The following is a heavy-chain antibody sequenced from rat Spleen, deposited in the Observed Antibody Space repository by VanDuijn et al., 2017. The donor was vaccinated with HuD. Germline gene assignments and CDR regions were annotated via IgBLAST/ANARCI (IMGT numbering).Heavy chain of an antibody. D-gene: IGHD1-8*01. CDR1: GYSITSHY. V-gene: IGHV3-1*01. J-gene: IGHJ2*01. Sequence: EVQLQESGPGLVKPSQSLSLTCSVTGYSITSHYWDWVRKFPGNKMQWMGYINFSGGTTYNPSLNSRVSITRDTSKNQFFLQLNSVTTEDTATYYCARWDYSSYPDYWGQGVMVTVSS. CDR2: INFSGGT. CDR3: ARWDYSSYPDY.